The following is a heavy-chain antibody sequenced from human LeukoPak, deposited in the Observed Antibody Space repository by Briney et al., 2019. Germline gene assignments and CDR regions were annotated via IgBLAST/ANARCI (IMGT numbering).Heavy chain of an antibody. D-gene: IGHD4-17*01. J-gene: IGHJ4*02. CDR3: ARLYGEFLFDY. V-gene: IGHV4-39*01. CDR1: GGSISSSSYY. Sequence: SETLSLTCTVSGGSISSSSYYWGWIRQPPGKGLEWIGSIYYSGSTYYYPSLKSRVTISVDTSKNQFSLKLISVTAADTAVYYCARLYGEFLFDYWGQGTLVADSS. CDR2: IYYSGST.